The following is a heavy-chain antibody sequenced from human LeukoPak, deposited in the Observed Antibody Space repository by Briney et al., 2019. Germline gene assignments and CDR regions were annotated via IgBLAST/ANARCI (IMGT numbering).Heavy chain of an antibody. V-gene: IGHV3-21*01. Sequence: PGGSLRLSCAASGFTFSSYSMYWVRQAPGKGLEWVSSISSSSSYIYYADSVKGRFTISRDNAKNSLYLQMNSLRAEDTAVYYCARGLAEGLDYWGQGTLVTVSS. J-gene: IGHJ4*02. CDR3: ARGLAEGLDY. CDR2: ISSSSSYI. CDR1: GFTFSSYS.